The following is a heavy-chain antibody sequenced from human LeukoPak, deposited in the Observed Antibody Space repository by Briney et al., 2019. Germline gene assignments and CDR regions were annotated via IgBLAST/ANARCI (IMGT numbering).Heavy chain of an antibody. Sequence: PGGSLRLSCAASGFTFGNYEMHWVRQPPGKGLEWVSHISCSGNTIYYADSVKGRFTISRDNTKNSLYLQMTSLKTEDTAFYYCVIVRVFGCSSRWGSCHYPNMDVWAKGTTV. D-gene: IGHD6-13*01. J-gene: IGHJ6*04. CDR1: GFTFGNYE. V-gene: IGHV3-48*03. CDR2: ISCSGNTI. CDR3: VIVRVFGCSSRWGSCHYPNMDV.